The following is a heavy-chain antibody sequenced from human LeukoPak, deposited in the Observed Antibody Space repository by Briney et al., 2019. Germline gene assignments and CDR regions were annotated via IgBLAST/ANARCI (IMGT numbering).Heavy chain of an antibody. D-gene: IGHD3-10*01. V-gene: IGHV4-30-2*01. CDR3: ARGRGWNWFDP. CDR2: IYHNGAT. CDR1: GGSISSGGYS. J-gene: IGHJ5*02. Sequence: SETLSLTCAVSGGSISSGGYSWSWIRQPPGKGLEWIGYIYHNGATYYNPSLKSRVTMSLDGSKNQFSLRLNSVTAADTAVYYCARGRGWNWFDPWGQGTLVTVSS.